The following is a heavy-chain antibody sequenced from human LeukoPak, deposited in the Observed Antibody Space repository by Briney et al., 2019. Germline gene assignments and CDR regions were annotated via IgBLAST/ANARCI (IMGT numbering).Heavy chain of an antibody. CDR1: GFTFSSYG. Sequence: PRRSLRLSCAASGFTFSSYGMHWVRQAPGKGLEWVAVIWYDGSNKYCADSVKGRFTISRDNSKNTLYLQMNSLRAEDTAVYYCASTTVTTSVYYYYYYGMDVWGQGTTVTVSS. V-gene: IGHV3-33*01. CDR2: IWYDGSNK. J-gene: IGHJ6*02. D-gene: IGHD4-17*01. CDR3: ASTTVTTSVYYYYYYGMDV.